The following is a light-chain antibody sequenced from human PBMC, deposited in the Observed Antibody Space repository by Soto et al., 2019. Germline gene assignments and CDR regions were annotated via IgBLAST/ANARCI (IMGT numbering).Light chain of an antibody. Sequence: QSVLTQPASVSGSPGQSITFSCTGTSSDVGSYDYVSWHQQHPDKAPKLIIYDVNNRPSGVPSRFSGSKSGNTASLTISGLQTEDEADYYCCAYSTSGTHVFGTGTKVTVL. J-gene: IGLJ1*01. CDR3: CAYSTSGTHV. CDR1: SSDVGSYDY. V-gene: IGLV2-14*03. CDR2: DVN.